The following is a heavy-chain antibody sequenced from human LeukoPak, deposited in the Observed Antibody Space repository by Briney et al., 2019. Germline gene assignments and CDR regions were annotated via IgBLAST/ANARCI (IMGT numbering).Heavy chain of an antibody. J-gene: IGHJ5*02. CDR1: GFTFSSYG. CDR2: ISGSVGAT. D-gene: IGHD1-26*01. Sequence: VGALRLSCAASGFTFSSYGMNWVRQAPGKGLEWVSGISGSVGATYYGDSVKGRFTISRDNSKNTLYLQMNSLRVEDTAIYYCAKDHGGYPRNWYDPWGRGTVVSVSS. CDR3: AKDHGGYPRNWYDP. V-gene: IGHV3-23*01.